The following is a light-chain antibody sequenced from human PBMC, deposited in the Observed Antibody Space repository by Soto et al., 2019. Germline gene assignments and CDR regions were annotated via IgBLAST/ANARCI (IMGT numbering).Light chain of an antibody. J-gene: IGKJ1*01. Sequence: EIALTQSPVPLSVSAGERVTFACNTSESVDINLAWYQQKPGQPPRLLIYGASTRATDMPGTFSGPGSGTQFTLTISSLQYEDFAVYYCPQYKNVPPTFGQGTKVDI. CDR2: GAS. CDR1: ESVDIN. CDR3: PQYKNVPPT. V-gene: IGKV3-15*01.